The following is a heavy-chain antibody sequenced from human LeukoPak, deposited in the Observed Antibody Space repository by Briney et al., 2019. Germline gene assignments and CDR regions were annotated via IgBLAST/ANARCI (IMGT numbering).Heavy chain of an antibody. CDR2: ISGSGDNT. CDR3: AKESTVTPGNVNWFDP. D-gene: IGHD4-17*01. CDR1: GFTFSLYA. V-gene: IGHV3-23*01. Sequence: GESLRLSCAASGFTFSLYAMSWVRQTPGKGLEWMSTISGSGDNTYYAESVKGRFTISRDNSRNTLYLRIKSLRAEDTAMYYCAKESTVTPGNVNWFDPWGQGTLVTVSS. J-gene: IGHJ5*02.